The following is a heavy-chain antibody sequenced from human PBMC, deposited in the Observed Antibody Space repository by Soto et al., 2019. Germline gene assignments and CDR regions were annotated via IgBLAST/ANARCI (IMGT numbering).Heavy chain of an antibody. J-gene: IGHJ5*02. CDR3: GRSSSILAPLP. CDR2: VSGYNYNT. Sequence: ASVKVSCKASGYSFRSYGINWVRQAPGQGLEWIGWVSGYNYNTKYAQKLQGRITVTTDTSTNTAYMELRSLRSDDTAVYYCGRSSSILAPLPWGQGTLVTVSS. CDR1: GYSFRSYG. V-gene: IGHV1-18*01. D-gene: IGHD3-3*01.